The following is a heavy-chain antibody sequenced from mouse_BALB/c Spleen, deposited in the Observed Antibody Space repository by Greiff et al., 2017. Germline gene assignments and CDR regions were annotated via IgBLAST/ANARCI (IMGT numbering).Heavy chain of an antibody. Sequence: QVQLQQSAAELARPGASVKMSCKASGYTFTSYTMHWVKQRPGQGLEWIGYINPSSGYTEYNQKFKDKTTLTADKSSSTAYMQLSSLTSEDSAVYYCARMVLRHYFDYWGQGTTLTVSS. V-gene: IGHV1-4*02. CDR3: ARMVLRHYFDY. J-gene: IGHJ2*01. CDR1: GYTFTSYT. CDR2: INPSSGYT. D-gene: IGHD1-1*01.